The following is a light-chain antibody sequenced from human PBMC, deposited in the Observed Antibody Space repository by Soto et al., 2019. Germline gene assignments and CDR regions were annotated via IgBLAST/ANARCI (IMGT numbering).Light chain of an antibody. Sequence: EILLTQSPATLSLSPGERATLSCRASQSVRSYLAWYQQKPGQAPRLLIYDASNRATGIPARFSGSGSGTDFTLTISSLEPEDFAVYYCQQRLSWPLTFGQGTKLEIK. CDR3: QQRLSWPLT. J-gene: IGKJ2*01. CDR2: DAS. V-gene: IGKV3-11*01. CDR1: QSVRSY.